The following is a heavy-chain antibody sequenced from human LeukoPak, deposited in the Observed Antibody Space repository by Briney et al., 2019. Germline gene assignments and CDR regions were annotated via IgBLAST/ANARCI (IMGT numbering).Heavy chain of an antibody. V-gene: IGHV3-23*01. J-gene: IGHJ2*01. D-gene: IGHD7-27*01. Sequence: GGSLRLSCEASGFTFGTYGMTWVRQAPGKGLEWVSGITGSSTWTYYADSVRGRFTISRDNSKNTLHLQMNNLTADDTTIYYCARELVSLGTGYFDLWGRGTLVTVSS. CDR3: ARELVSLGTGYFDL. CDR2: ITGSSTWT. CDR1: GFTFGTYG.